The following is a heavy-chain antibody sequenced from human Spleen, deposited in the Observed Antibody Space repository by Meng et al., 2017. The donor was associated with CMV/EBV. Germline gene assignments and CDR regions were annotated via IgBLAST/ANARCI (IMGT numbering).Heavy chain of an antibody. CDR3: AGDRGYASYFFDY. V-gene: IGHV1-69*10. J-gene: IGHJ4*02. D-gene: IGHD5-12*01. Sequence: SVKVSCKASGGTFSSYAISWVRQAPGQGLEWMGAITPTLDIPKYARKFQDRVTIIADKSTNVVYMELSGLRSDDTAVYYCAGDRGYASYFFDYWGQGTLVTVSS. CDR1: GGTFSSYA. CDR2: ITPTLDIP.